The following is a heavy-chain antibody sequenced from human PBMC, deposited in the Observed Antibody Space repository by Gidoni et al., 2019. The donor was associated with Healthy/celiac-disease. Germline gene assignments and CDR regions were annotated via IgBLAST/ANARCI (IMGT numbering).Heavy chain of an antibody. V-gene: IGHV3-30-3*01. CDR3: ASRRCMLPICFIDWYFDL. Sequence: QVQLVESGGGVVQPGRSLRLSCAASGFTFSSYAMHWVRQAPGKGLEWVAVISYDGSNKYYADSVKGRFTISRDNSKNTLYLQMNSLRAEDTAVYYCASRRCMLPICFIDWYFDLWGRGTLVTVSS. CDR1: GFTFSSYA. CDR2: ISYDGSNK. J-gene: IGHJ2*01. D-gene: IGHD2-8*01.